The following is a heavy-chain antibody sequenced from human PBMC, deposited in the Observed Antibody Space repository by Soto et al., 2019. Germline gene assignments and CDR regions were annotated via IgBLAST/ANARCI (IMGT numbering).Heavy chain of an antibody. D-gene: IGHD3-9*01. J-gene: IGHJ4*01. CDR3: ASGPVFLRYFDWFPSCFDH. V-gene: IGHV4-39*01. CDR1: VGIISSNSYY. Sequence: PSEPLSLTCTVCVGIISSNSYYWRLIHQRPGKGLEWIGCFYYSRTTNHHPSHKSRVTIPVATTMNQLSLKLSSVTAADTAVYYCASGPVFLRYFDWFPSCFDH. CDR2: FYYSRTT.